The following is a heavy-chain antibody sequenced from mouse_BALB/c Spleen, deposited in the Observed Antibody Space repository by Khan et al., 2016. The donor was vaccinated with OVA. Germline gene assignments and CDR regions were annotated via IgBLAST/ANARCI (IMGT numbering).Heavy chain of an antibody. D-gene: IGHD2-14*01. V-gene: IGHV1-4*01. Sequence: VQLQQSGAELARPGASVKMSCKASGYTFTTYTMHWVKQRPGQGLEWIGYINPSNGYTNYNQKFKDKSTLTADKSSSTAYMQLTSLTSDYSAVSYCAREGAYYRSDGWFSYWGQGTLVTVSA. CDR1: GYTFTTYT. CDR2: INPSNGYT. CDR3: AREGAYYRSDGWFSY. J-gene: IGHJ3*01.